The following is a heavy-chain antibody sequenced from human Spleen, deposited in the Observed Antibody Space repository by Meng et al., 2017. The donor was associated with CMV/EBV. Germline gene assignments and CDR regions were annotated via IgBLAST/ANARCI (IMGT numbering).Heavy chain of an antibody. V-gene: IGHV3-48*03. CDR1: GFTFSSYE. CDR2: ISSSGSTI. Sequence: GGSLRLSCAASGFTFSSYEMNWVRQAPGTGLEWVSYISSSGSTIYCADSVKGRFTISRDNAKNSLYLQMNSLRAGDTAVYYCARDDYDGYYYYGMDVWGQGTTVTVSS. D-gene: IGHD4/OR15-4a*01. J-gene: IGHJ6*02. CDR3: ARDDYDGYYYYGMDV.